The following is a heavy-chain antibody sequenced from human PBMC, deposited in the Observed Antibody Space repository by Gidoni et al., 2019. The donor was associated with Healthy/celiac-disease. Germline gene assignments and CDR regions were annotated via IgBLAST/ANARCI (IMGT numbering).Heavy chain of an antibody. CDR1: GYTFTSYG. V-gene: IGHV1-18*01. J-gene: IGHJ6*02. CDR3: ARATPGYGSGRIYYGMDV. CDR2: ISAYNGNT. Sequence: QVQLVQSGAEVKKPGASVKVSCKASGYTFTSYGISWGRQAPGQGLEWMGWISAYNGNTNYAQTPQGRVTMTTDTSTRTAYMELRSLRSDDTAVYYCARATPGYGSGRIYYGMDVWGQGTTVTVSS. D-gene: IGHD3-10*01.